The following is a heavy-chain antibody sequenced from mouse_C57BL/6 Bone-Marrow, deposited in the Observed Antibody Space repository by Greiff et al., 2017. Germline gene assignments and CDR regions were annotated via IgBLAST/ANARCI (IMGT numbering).Heavy chain of an antibody. V-gene: IGHV5-4*03. Sequence: EVKLQESGGGLVKPGGSLELSCAASGFTFSSYAMSWVRQTPEKRLEWVATISDGGSYTYYPDNVKGRFTISRDNAKNNLYLQMSHLKSEDTAMYYCARITTVVAPFDYWGQGTTLTVSS. CDR1: GFTFSSYA. CDR3: ARITTVVAPFDY. D-gene: IGHD1-1*01. CDR2: ISDGGSYT. J-gene: IGHJ2*01.